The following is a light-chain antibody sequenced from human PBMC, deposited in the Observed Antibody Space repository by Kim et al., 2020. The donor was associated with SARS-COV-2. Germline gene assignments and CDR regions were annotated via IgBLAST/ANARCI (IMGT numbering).Light chain of an antibody. CDR1: SSNIGNNA. Sequence: QSVLTQPPSVSEAPRQRVTISCSGSSSNIGNNAVNWYQQLPGKAPNLLIYYDNQLPSGVSDRFSGSKSGTSASLAISGLQSEDEADYYCAAWDDRLNGPVFGGGTQLTVL. CDR3: AAWDDRLNGPV. CDR2: YDN. V-gene: IGLV1-36*01. J-gene: IGLJ3*02.